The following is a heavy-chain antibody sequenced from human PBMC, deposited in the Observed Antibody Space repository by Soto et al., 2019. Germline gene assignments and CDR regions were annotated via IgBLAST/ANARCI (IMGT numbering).Heavy chain of an antibody. D-gene: IGHD2-8*02. J-gene: IGHJ3*02. V-gene: IGHV3-23*01. CDR2: ILVGGST. CDR1: GFICSSYD. Sequence: GGTLRLSCAVSGFICSSYDMSWGRQAPGKGLEWVSTILVGGSTHYEDSVKGRFTISRDTSKNTVYLQMNSLTAGDTAVYYCAKATATGGGAFEICGQGTMVTVSS. CDR3: AKATATGGGAFEI.